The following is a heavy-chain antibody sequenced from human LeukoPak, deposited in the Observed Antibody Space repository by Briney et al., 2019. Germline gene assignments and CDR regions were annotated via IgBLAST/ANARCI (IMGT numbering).Heavy chain of an antibody. CDR2: INAGNGNT. D-gene: IGHD3-16*01. Sequence: GASVKVSCKASGYTFTNYPIHWVRQAPGQRLEWMGWINAGNGNTEYSQKFQGRVTITRDTSTSTVYMELRSLRSEDTAIYYCAKLATSDTGETYWGQGTLVTVSS. J-gene: IGHJ4*02. CDR3: AKLATSDTGETY. CDR1: GYTFTNYP. V-gene: IGHV1-3*01.